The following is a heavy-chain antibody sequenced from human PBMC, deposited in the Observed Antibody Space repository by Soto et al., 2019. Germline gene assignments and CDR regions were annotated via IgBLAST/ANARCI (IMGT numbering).Heavy chain of an antibody. CDR2: IYYSGST. V-gene: IGHV4-61*01. CDR1: GVSVSSGTYY. CDR3: ARRTVTTIYYNGIDF. J-gene: IGHJ6*02. D-gene: IGHD4-17*01. Sequence: PEKLRDTYTVSGVSVSSGTYYWSWIGQPPGKGLEWIAYIYYSGSTYYNPSLRSRVTMSIDTSNNQFSLKLSSVTAADTAVYYCARRTVTTIYYNGIDFWGQWTTLSVS.